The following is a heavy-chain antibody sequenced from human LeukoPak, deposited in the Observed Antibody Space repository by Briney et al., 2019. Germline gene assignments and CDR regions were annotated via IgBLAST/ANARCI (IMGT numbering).Heavy chain of an antibody. CDR2: ISGSGGST. J-gene: IGHJ4*02. CDR1: GFTFSSYA. CDR3: AKGPAGYYGSGSYPRG. Sequence: GGSLRLSCAASGFTFSSYAMSWVRQAPGKGLEWVSAISGSGGSTYYADSVKGRFTISRDNSKNTLYLQMNSLRAEDTAVYYCAKGPAGYYGSGSYPRGWGQGTLVAVSS. V-gene: IGHV3-23*01. D-gene: IGHD3-10*01.